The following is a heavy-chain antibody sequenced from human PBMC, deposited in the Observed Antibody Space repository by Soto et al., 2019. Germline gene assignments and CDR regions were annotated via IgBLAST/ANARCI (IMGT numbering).Heavy chain of an antibody. CDR3: AKFGPSDSGSYMFRYNWFGT. CDR2: IYSGGAT. D-gene: IGHD3-10*01. J-gene: IGHJ5*02. V-gene: IGHV3-53*01. Sequence: GGSLRLSCSASGFSVSTSHTSWVRQAPGKGLEWVSVIYSGGATHYAVSVKGRLNISRDKSKNTVDLQMNSLRAEDTAVYYCAKFGPSDSGSYMFRYNWFGTWGPGPLVTVSS. CDR1: GFSVSTSH.